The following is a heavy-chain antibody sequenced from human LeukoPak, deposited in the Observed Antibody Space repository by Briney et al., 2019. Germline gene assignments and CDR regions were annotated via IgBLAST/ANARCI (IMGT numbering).Heavy chain of an antibody. CDR3: ARQVVAVAGTGYFDY. CDR1: GGSIRSSRYY. Sequence: SETLSLTCTVSGGSIRSSRYYWGWIRQPPGKGLEWIGSIYYSGSTYYNASLKSRGTISVDTSKNQFSLKLNSVTAADTAVYFCARQVVAVAGTGYFDYWGQGTLVTVSS. J-gene: IGHJ4*02. CDR2: IYYSGST. D-gene: IGHD6-19*01. V-gene: IGHV4-39*01.